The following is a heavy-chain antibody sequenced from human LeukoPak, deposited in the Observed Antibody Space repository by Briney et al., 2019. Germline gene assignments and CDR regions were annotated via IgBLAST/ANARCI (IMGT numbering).Heavy chain of an antibody. CDR2: IYYSGST. D-gene: IGHD1-1*01. Sequence: SETLSLTCAVSGGSISTYYWSWIRQPPGKGLEWIGYIYYSGSTNYNPSLRSRVTILVDTSKNRFSLKLTSVTAADTAVYYCARVSRDDARDYYYYYGMDVWGQGTTVTVSS. V-gene: IGHV4-59*08. CDR3: ARVSRDDARDYYYYYGMDV. J-gene: IGHJ6*02. CDR1: GGSISTYY.